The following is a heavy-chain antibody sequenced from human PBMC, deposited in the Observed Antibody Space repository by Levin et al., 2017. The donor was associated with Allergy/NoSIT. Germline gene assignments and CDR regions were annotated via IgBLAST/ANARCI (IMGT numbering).Heavy chain of an antibody. CDR2: IYPGDSDT. J-gene: IGHJ4*02. Sequence: GESLKISCKGSGYSFTSYWIGWVRQMPGKGLEWMGIIYPGDSDTRYSPSFQGQVTISADKSISTAYLQWSSLKASDTAMYYCARHVATVTTSPGFDYWGQGTLVTVSS. CDR1: GYSFTSYW. D-gene: IGHD4-17*01. V-gene: IGHV5-51*01. CDR3: ARHVATVTTSPGFDY.